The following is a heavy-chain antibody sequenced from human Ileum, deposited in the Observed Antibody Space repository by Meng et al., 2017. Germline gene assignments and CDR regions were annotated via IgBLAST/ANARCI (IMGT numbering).Heavy chain of an antibody. CDR2: ISGSGTTI. J-gene: IGHJ6*02. Sequence: GESLKISCAASGFTINNYYMTWIRQAPGKGLEWISYISGSGTTIYYADSVKGRFTTSRDNAKNSLYLQMNSLRGDDTAVYYCARGHYSDSRGYSNYYFIFDVCGQGTTVTVSS. CDR1: GFTINNYY. D-gene: IGHD3-22*01. V-gene: IGHV3-11*04. CDR3: ARGHYSDSRGYSNYYFIFDV.